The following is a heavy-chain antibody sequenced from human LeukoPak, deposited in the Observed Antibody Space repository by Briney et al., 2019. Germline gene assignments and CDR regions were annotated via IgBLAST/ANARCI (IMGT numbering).Heavy chain of an antibody. CDR2: VSYDRYNK. D-gene: IGHD4/OR15-4a*01. CDR3: ARGKLTQIDY. V-gene: IGHV3-30*04. J-gene: IGHJ4*02. Sequence: GGSLRLSCAASRFSFSTYAMHWVRQAPGKGLEWVTVVSYDRYNKYYADSVKGRFTLSRDNSKNTLYLQMNSLRTEDTAVYYCARGKLTQIDYWGQGTLVTVSS. CDR1: RFSFSTYA.